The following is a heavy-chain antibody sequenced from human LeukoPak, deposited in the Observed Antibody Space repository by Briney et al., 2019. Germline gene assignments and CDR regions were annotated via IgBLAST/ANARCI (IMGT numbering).Heavy chain of an antibody. V-gene: IGHV4-59*12. J-gene: IGHJ5*02. D-gene: IGHD2-15*01. CDR2: IYYNGRT. CDR1: GGSIATYY. Sequence: SETLSLTCSVSGGSIATYYWSWVRQFPGKGLEWIGYIYYNGRTDYNPSLENRATISVDTSMNQFSLKVTSMAPADTAFYYCVRGVPSAVLVSWGQGTLVTVSS. CDR3: VRGVPSAVLVS.